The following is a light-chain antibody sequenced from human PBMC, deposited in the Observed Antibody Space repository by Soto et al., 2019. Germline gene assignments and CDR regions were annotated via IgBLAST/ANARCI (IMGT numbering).Light chain of an antibody. Sequence: DIVMTQSPDSLAVSLGERATINCKSSQSVLYSSNNKNHLAWYQQKPGQPPKLLIYWASTRESGVPDRFSGSGSGTDFTLTIGSLQAEDVAVYYCQQYYSTPPTFGPGTKVDIK. V-gene: IGKV4-1*01. J-gene: IGKJ3*01. CDR3: QQYYSTPPT. CDR1: QSVLYSSNNKNH. CDR2: WAS.